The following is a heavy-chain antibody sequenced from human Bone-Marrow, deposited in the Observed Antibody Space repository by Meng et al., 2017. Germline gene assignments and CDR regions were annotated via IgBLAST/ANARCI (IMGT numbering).Heavy chain of an antibody. D-gene: IGHD3-10*01. V-gene: IGHV1-2*06. CDR3: ARAYGSGSYLRAYYFDY. CDR2: INPNSGGT. Sequence: QVQLGRCGGEVKKTGASVKVSCKASGYTFTGYYMHWVRQAPGQGLEWMGRINPNSGGTNYAQKFQGRVTMTRDTSISTAYMELSRLRSDDTAVYYCARAYGSGSYLRAYYFDYWGQGTLVTVSS. CDR1: GYTFTGYY. J-gene: IGHJ4*02.